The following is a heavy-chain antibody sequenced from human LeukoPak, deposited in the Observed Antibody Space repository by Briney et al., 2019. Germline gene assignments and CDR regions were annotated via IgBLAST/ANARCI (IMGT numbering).Heavy chain of an antibody. V-gene: IGHV3-23*01. D-gene: IGHD3-9*01. CDR2: ITGSGGNT. CDR3: AKWGDYDVLTGYYVSDY. CDR1: GFTFSNYA. Sequence: GGSLRLSCAASGFTFSNYAMSWVRQAPGKGLEWVSAITGSGGNTYYADSVKGRFTISRDNSRNTVFLQMNSLRAEDTAVYYCAKWGDYDVLTGYYVSDYWGQGALVTVSS. J-gene: IGHJ4*02.